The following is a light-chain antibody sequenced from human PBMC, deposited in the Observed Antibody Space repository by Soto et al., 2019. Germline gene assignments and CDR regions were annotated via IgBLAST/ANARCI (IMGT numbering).Light chain of an antibody. J-gene: IGKJ3*01. V-gene: IGKV4-1*01. Sequence: DIVMTQSPDSLAVSLGERATINCQSSQSVLYSSNNKNYLAWYQQKPGQPPKLLIYWASTRESGVPDRFSGSGSGTDFTLTISSLQAEDVAVYYCQQIYTSPPFTFGPGTKVDIK. CDR2: WAS. CDR3: QQIYTSPPFT. CDR1: QSVLYSSNNKNY.